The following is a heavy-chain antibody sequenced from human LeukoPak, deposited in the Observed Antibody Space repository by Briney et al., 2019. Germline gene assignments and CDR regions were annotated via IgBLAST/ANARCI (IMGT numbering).Heavy chain of an antibody. CDR3: ARGYSSSWYFGCAFDI. D-gene: IGHD6-13*01. J-gene: IGHJ3*02. CDR2: LYYGGST. CDR1: HGSISSYY. V-gene: IGHV4-59*01. Sequence: SETLSLTCTVSHGSISSYYWSWIRQPPGKGLEWIGYLYYGGSTNYNPSLKSRITISVDTSKNEFSLNLSSVTAADTAVYYCARGYSSSWYFGCAFDIWGQGTMVTVSS.